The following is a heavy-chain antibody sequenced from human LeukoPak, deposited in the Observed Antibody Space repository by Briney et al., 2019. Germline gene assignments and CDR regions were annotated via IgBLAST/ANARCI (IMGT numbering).Heavy chain of an antibody. CDR2: ISYDGSNK. CDR3: AKDSNYYDSSGLDY. CDR1: GFTFSSYG. D-gene: IGHD3-22*01. V-gene: IGHV3-30*18. J-gene: IGHJ4*02. Sequence: WGSLRLSCAASGFTFSSYGMHWVRQAPGKGLEWVAVISYDGSNKYYADSVKGRFTISRDNSKNTLYLQMNSLRAEDTAVYYCAKDSNYYDSSGLDYWGQGTLVTVSS.